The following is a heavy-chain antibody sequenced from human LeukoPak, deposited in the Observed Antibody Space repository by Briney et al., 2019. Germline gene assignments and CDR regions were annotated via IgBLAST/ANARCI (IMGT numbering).Heavy chain of an antibody. Sequence: ASVKVSCKASGYTFTSYGISWVRQAPGQGLEWMGWISAYNGNTNYAQKLQGRVTMTTDTSTSTAYMELRSLRSDDTAVYYCAREDYDILTGYSQSYYFDYWGQGTLVTVSS. V-gene: IGHV1-18*01. D-gene: IGHD3-9*01. CDR3: AREDYDILTGYSQSYYFDY. J-gene: IGHJ4*02. CDR2: ISAYNGNT. CDR1: GYTFTSYG.